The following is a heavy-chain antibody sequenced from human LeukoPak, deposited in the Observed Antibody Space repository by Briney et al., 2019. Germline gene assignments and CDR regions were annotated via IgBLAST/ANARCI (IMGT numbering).Heavy chain of an antibody. V-gene: IGHV4-61*01. CDR1: GGSFSSGSYY. J-gene: IGHJ5*02. Sequence: SETLSLTCTVSGGSFSSGSYYWSWIRQPPGKGLEWIGYIYYSGSTNYNPSLKSRVTISVDTSKNQFSLKLSSVTAADTAVYYCARRGRYCSGGSCHNWFDPWGQGTLVTVSS. CDR3: ARRGRYCSGGSCHNWFDP. D-gene: IGHD2-15*01. CDR2: IYYSGST.